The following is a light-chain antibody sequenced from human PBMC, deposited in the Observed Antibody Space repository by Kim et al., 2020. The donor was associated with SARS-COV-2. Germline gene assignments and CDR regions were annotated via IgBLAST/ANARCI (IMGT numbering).Light chain of an antibody. CDR3: QQRSNWPPT. CDR2: DAS. V-gene: IGKV3-11*01. J-gene: IGKJ4*01. Sequence: DTVLTQFPTLSLSSGERATLSCRASQSVSTYLAWYQHKPGQPPRLLIHDASNRASGVPPRFSGGGSGTDFTLTITNLEPEDFAIYYCQQRSNWPPTFGGGTKLEI. CDR1: QSVSTY.